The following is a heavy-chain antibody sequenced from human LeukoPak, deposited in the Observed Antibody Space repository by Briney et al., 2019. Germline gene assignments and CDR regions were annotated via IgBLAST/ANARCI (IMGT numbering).Heavy chain of an antibody. CDR1: GFTFRSYA. J-gene: IGHJ1*01. D-gene: IGHD3-22*01. V-gene: IGHV3-23*01. CDR2: ISGSGGST. CDR3: VKTHSGYPLADFQH. Sequence: PGGSLRLSCAASGFTFRSYAMSWVRQAPGKGLEWVSAISGSGGSTYYADSVKGRFTISRDNSKNTLYLQMNSLRAEDTAGYYCVKTHSGYPLADFQHWGQGTLVTVSS.